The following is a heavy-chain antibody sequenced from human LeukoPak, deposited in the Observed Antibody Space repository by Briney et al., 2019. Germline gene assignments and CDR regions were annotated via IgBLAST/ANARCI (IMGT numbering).Heavy chain of an antibody. CDR2: INPSGGST. CDR1: GYTFTSYY. V-gene: IGHV1-46*01. Sequence: GASEKVSCKASGYTFTSYYMHCVRQAPGQGLEWMGIINPSGGSTSYAQKFQGRVTMTRDTSTSTVFMELSSLRSEDTAVYYCARAIGCSSTSCPYTYYYYGMDVWGKGTTVTVSS. D-gene: IGHD2-2*01. CDR3: ARAIGCSSTSCPYTYYYYGMDV. J-gene: IGHJ6*04.